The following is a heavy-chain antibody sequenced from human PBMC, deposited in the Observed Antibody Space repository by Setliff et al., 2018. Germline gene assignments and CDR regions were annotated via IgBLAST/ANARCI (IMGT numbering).Heavy chain of an antibody. CDR1: VGPSVVTT. CDR2: INHSGST. Sequence: PSETLPSPALSMVGPSVVTTGAGSASSQGRGLEWIGEINHSGSTNYNPSLKSRVTISVDTSKNQFSLKLSSVTAADTAVYYCAYSSDYDFWSGYPPALDYWGQGTLVTVSS. CDR3: AYSSDYDFWSGYPPALDY. J-gene: IGHJ4*02. D-gene: IGHD3-3*01. V-gene: IGHV4-34*01.